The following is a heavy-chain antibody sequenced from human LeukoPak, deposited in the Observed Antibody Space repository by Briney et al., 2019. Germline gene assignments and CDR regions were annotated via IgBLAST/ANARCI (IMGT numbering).Heavy chain of an antibody. J-gene: IGHJ5*02. CDR3: ARGGYYGSGNDFRFDP. D-gene: IGHD3-10*01. CDR1: GDSISRYY. CDR2: MYTSGTT. V-gene: IGHV4-4*07. Sequence: SETLSLTCTVSGDSISRYYWSWIRQPAGKALEWIGRMYTSGTTNYNPSLKSRVTMSVDTSKSQFSLKLSSVTAADTAIYYCARGGYYGSGNDFRFDPWGQGTLATVSS.